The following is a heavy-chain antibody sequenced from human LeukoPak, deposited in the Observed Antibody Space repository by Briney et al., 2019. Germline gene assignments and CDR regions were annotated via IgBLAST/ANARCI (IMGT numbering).Heavy chain of an antibody. Sequence: PGGSLRLSCVASGFTFSDYWIHWVRQPPGKGLVWVSLIHSDGDTANYADSVKARFTISRDNAKNTVYLQMNSLRAEDTAVYYCARDIYSIAEWGQGTLVTVSS. CDR3: ARDIYSIAE. V-gene: IGHV3-74*01. D-gene: IGHD1-26*01. CDR1: GFTFSDYW. J-gene: IGHJ4*02. CDR2: IHSDGDTA.